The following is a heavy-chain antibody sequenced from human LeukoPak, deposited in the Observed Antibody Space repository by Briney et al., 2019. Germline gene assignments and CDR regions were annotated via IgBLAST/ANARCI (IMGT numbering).Heavy chain of an antibody. V-gene: IGHV1-46*01. CDR2: INPSGGST. CDR1: GYTFTSYY. Sequence: ASVKVSCKASGYTFTSYYMHWVRQAPGQGLEWMGIINPSGGSTSYAQKFQGRVAMTRDMSTSTVYMELSSLRSEDTAVYYCARDNSVEDTAWWFDPWGQGTLVTVSS. D-gene: IGHD4-23*01. CDR3: ARDNSVEDTAWWFDP. J-gene: IGHJ5*02.